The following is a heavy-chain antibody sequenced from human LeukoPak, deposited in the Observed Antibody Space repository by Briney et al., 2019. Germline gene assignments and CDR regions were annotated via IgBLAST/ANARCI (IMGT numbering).Heavy chain of an antibody. CDR2: INHSGSS. J-gene: IGHJ1*01. CDR3: ARGEDGDYYFQH. D-gene: IGHD4-17*01. V-gene: IGHV4-34*01. CDR1: GGSFSGYY. Sequence: SGTLSLTCAVYGGSFSGYYWSWIRQPPGKGLEWIGEINHSGSSNYNPSLKSRVTISVDTSKNQFSLKLSSVTAADTAVYYCARGEDGDYYFQHWGQGTLVTVSS.